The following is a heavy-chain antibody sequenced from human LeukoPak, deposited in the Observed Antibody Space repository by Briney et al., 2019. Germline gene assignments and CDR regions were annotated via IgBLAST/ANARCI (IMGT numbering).Heavy chain of an antibody. CDR2: ISGSGGST. CDR3: AKEASRGSSFAYTPIEKPYYLDY. CDR1: GFTFSSYG. D-gene: IGHD5-18*01. J-gene: IGHJ4*02. V-gene: IGHV3-23*01. Sequence: GGSLRLSCAASGFTFSSYGMSWVRQAPGKGLEWFSAISGSGGSTYYADSVKGRFTISRDNSKNTLFLQMNSLRAEDTAVYYCAKEASRGSSFAYTPIEKPYYLDYWGQGTLVTVSS.